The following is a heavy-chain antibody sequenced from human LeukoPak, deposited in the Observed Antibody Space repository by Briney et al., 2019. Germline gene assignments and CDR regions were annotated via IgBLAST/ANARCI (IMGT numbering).Heavy chain of an antibody. CDR1: GGSFSGYY. D-gene: IGHD2-15*01. J-gene: IGHJ4*02. V-gene: IGHV4-34*01. CDR3: ARGSGGRSWPQNAYYFDY. Sequence: SETLSLTCAVYGGSFSGYYWSWIRRPPGKGLEWIGEINHSGSTNYNPSLKSRVTISVDTSKNQFSLKLSSVTAADTAVYYCARGSGGRSWPQNAYYFDYWGQGTLVTVSS. CDR2: INHSGST.